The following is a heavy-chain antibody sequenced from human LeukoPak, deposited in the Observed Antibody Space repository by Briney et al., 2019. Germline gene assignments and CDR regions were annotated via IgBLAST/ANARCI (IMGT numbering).Heavy chain of an antibody. CDR2: INPSGGST. V-gene: IGHV1-46*01. D-gene: IGHD3-22*01. Sequence: ASVKLSCTASGFTFTSYYMHWVRQAPGQGLEWMGIINPSGGSTSYAQNFKGRVTMTRDKSKSTVYMELNSLRSEDTAVYYCATAEVVTIYYCYYYYLDVWGKGTTVTVSS. J-gene: IGHJ6*03. CDR1: GFTFTSYY. CDR3: ATAEVVTIYYCYYYYLDV.